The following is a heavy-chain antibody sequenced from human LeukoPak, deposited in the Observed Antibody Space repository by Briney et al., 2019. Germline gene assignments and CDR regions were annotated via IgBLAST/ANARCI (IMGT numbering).Heavy chain of an antibody. Sequence: SETLSLTCAVYGGSFSGYYWSWIRQPPGKGLEWIGEINHSGSTNYNPSLKSRVTISVDTSKNQFSLKLSSVTAADTAVYYCARGRWTYYYDSSGRPYDYWGQGTLVTVSS. CDR2: INHSGST. J-gene: IGHJ4*02. CDR1: GGSFSGYY. CDR3: ARGRWTYYYDSSGRPYDY. V-gene: IGHV4-34*01. D-gene: IGHD3-22*01.